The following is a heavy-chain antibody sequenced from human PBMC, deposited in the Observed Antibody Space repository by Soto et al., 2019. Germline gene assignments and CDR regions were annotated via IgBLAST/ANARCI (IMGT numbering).Heavy chain of an antibody. V-gene: IGHV5-51*01. D-gene: IGHD6-13*01. CDR1: GYSFVAYW. J-gene: IGHJ4*02. Sequence: GESLKISCKTSGYSFVAYWIGWVRQVPGQGLEWIGIINADDSETRYSPSFEGQATVSVDKSITTAYLQLKSLKASDSAIYYCALKRLGFCSRSACFSGYFDSWGQGTLVTVSS. CDR3: ALKRLGFCSRSACFSGYFDS. CDR2: INADDSET.